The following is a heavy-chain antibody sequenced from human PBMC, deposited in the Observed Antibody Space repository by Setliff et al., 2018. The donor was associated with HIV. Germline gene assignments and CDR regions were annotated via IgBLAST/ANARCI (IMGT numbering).Heavy chain of an antibody. V-gene: IGHV4-4*07. D-gene: IGHD3-22*01. CDR1: GDSMSTYY. J-gene: IGHJ4*02. CDR3: ARGLYYDTSGQGGMGF. CDR2: ISSSGST. Sequence: SETLSLTCSLSGDSMSTYYWSWIRQPAGKGLEWIGRISSSGSTTYSPSLKSRVTISVDTSKNQFSLNLRSVTAADTAVYYCARGLYYDTSGQGGMGFWGQGTLVTVSS.